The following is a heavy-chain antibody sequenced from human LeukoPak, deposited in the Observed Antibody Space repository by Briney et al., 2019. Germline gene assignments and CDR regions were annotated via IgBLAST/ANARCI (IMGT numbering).Heavy chain of an antibody. CDR1: GFTFSSYV. D-gene: IGHD3-10*01. CDR3: AKGIRGVFAYYFDY. V-gene: IGHV3-30*18. J-gene: IGHJ4*02. CDR2: ISSDGSDQ. Sequence: GGSLRLSCAASGFTFSSYVMHWARQAPGKGLEWVAVISSDGSDQYYADSGKGRFTISRDNSKNQLYLQMNSLRAEDTAMYYCAKGIRGVFAYYFDYWGQRTLVTVSS.